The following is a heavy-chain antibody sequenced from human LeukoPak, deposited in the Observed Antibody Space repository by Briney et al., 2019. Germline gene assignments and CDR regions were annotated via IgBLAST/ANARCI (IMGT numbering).Heavy chain of an antibody. V-gene: IGHV3-7*03. CDR1: GFTFSSYW. CDR2: IKQDGSEK. D-gene: IGHD4-23*01. Sequence: PGGSLRLSCAASGFTFSSYWMSWVRQAPGKGLEWVANIKQDGSEKYYVDSVKGRFTISRDNAKSSLYLQMNSLRAEDTAVYYCARAATYYGGNEDYWGQGTLVTVSS. CDR3: ARAATYYGGNEDY. J-gene: IGHJ4*02.